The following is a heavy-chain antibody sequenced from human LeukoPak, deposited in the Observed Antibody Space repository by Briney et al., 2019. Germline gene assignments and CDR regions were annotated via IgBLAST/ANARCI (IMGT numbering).Heavy chain of an antibody. Sequence: PGRSLRLSCAASGFTFSSYWMSWVRQAPGKGLEWVANIKHDGSEKYYVDSVKGRFTISRDNAKNSLYLQMNSLRAEDTAVYYCAKDSIVGANFDYWGQGTLVTVSS. CDR3: AKDSIVGANFDY. V-gene: IGHV3-7*03. D-gene: IGHD1-26*01. CDR1: GFTFSSYW. J-gene: IGHJ4*02. CDR2: IKHDGSEK.